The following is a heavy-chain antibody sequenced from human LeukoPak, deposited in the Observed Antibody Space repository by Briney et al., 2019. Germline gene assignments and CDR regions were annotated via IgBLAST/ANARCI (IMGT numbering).Heavy chain of an antibody. CDR2: ISSRGSAI. CDR3: SRKLKMGTTYEFDY. CDR1: GFILSDHY. J-gene: IGHJ4*02. D-gene: IGHD1-26*01. Sequence: GGSLRLSCAASGFILSDHYMNWIRQAPGKGLEWISYISSRGSAIYYADSVKGRFTISRDNAKNSLYLQMNSLRVEDWAVYYCSRKLKMGTTYEFDYWGQETPLTASS. V-gene: IGHV3-11*04.